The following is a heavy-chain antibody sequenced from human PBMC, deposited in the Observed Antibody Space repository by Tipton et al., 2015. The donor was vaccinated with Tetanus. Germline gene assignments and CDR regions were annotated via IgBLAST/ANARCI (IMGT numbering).Heavy chain of an antibody. D-gene: IGHD2-2*01. CDR1: GFTFGDYN. V-gene: IGHV3-49*03. J-gene: IGHJ4*02. CDR2: IRNKAYGGAA. Sequence: SLRLSCRASGFTFGDYNMMWFRQAPGKGLEWVGFIRNKAYGGAAEYAASVKGRFTISRDESKSIVYLQMNSLRAEDTAVYYCARDSTYLFDYWGQGTLVTVSS. CDR3: ARDSTYLFDY.